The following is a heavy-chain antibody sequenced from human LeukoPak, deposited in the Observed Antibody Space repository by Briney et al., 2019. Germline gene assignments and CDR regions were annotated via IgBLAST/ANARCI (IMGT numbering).Heavy chain of an antibody. J-gene: IGHJ4*02. V-gene: IGHV4-59*13. CDR3: ARIPPPGYSSSWYVDY. CDR1: GGSISSYY. D-gene: IGHD6-13*01. CDR2: IHYTGSS. Sequence: SETLSLTCTVSGGSISSYYWSWLRQPPGKGLEWLGYIHYTGSSNSNPSLKSRVTISVDTSKSQVSLKLSSVSVADTAVYYCARIPPPGYSSSWYVDYWGQGTLVTVSS.